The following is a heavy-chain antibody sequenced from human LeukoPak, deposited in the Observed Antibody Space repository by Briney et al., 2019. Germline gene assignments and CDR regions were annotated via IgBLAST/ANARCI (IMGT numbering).Heavy chain of an antibody. Sequence: SETLSLTCTVSGGSISIYYWNWIRQPAGKGLEWIGRIFTSGITNYNPSLKSRVTMSVDTSKNQFSLNLSSVTAADTAVYYCARDRLSDFWSGYNWFDPWGQGTLVTVSS. V-gene: IGHV4-4*07. CDR1: GGSISIYY. CDR3: ARDRLSDFWSGYNWFDP. D-gene: IGHD3-3*01. J-gene: IGHJ5*02. CDR2: IFTSGIT.